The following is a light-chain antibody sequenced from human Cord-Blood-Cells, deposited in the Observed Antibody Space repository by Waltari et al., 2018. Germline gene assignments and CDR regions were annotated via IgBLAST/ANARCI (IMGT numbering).Light chain of an antibody. Sequence: SYELTQPPSVSVSPGQTASITCSGDNMGDKYACWYQQKPGQSPVLVIYQDSKRPSGIRERFSGSNAGNTATLTIRGTQAMDEADYYCQAWDSSTVVFGGGTKLTVL. CDR2: QDS. J-gene: IGLJ2*01. CDR1: NMGDKY. V-gene: IGLV3-1*01. CDR3: QAWDSSTVV.